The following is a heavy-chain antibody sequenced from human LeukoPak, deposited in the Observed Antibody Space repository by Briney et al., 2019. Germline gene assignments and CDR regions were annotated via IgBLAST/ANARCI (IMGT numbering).Heavy chain of an antibody. CDR3: ARMFSSGWYISGNDY. D-gene: IGHD6-19*01. J-gene: IGHJ4*02. Sequence: GGSLRLSCAASGFTFSSYEMNWVRQAPGKGLEWVSYISSSGGSIYYADSVKGRFTISRDNAKTSVYLQMNSLTAEDTAVYYCARMFSSGWYISGNDYWGQGTLVTVSS. CDR1: GFTFSSYE. V-gene: IGHV3-48*03. CDR2: ISSSGGSI.